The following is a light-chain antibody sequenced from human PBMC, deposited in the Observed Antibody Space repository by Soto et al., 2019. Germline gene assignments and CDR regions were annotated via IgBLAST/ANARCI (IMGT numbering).Light chain of an antibody. CDR3: SSFAGTNKRYV. CDR1: SSDVGGYNF. V-gene: IGLV2-8*01. CDR2: EVT. Sequence: QSALTQPPSASGSPGQSVTISCTGTSSDVGGYNFLSWYQQHPGEAPKLIIYEVTKPPSGVPDRFSGSKSGNTASLTVAGLQTEDEADYYCSSFAGTNKRYVFGTGTKLTVL. J-gene: IGLJ1*01.